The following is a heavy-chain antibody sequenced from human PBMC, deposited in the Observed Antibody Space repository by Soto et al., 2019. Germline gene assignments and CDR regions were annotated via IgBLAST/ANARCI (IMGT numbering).Heavy chain of an antibody. Sequence: ASETLSLTCTVSGGSISSYYWSWIRQPPGKGLEWIGYIYYSGSTNYNPSLKSRVTISVDTSKNQFSLKLSSVTAADTAVYYCARVPAASFDYWGQGTLVTVSS. V-gene: IGHV4-59*01. D-gene: IGHD2-2*01. CDR3: ARVPAASFDY. CDR2: IYYSGST. CDR1: GGSISSYY. J-gene: IGHJ4*02.